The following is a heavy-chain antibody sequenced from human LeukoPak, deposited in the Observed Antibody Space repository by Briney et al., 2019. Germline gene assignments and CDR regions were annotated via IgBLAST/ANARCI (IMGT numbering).Heavy chain of an antibody. Sequence: ASVKVSCKASGGTFSSYAISWVRQAPGQGLAWMGGIIPIFGTANYAQKFQGRVTITADESTSTAYMELSSLRSEDTAVYYCARVGQDAFDIWGQGTMVTVSS. J-gene: IGHJ3*02. CDR2: IIPIFGTA. CDR1: GGTFSSYA. V-gene: IGHV1-69*13. CDR3: ARVGQDAFDI.